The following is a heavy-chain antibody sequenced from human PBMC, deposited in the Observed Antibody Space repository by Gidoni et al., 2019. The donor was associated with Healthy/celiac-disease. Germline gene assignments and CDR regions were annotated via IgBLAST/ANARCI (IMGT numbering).Heavy chain of an antibody. J-gene: IGHJ3*02. CDR1: GFTFSSYW. CDR2: INSDGSST. Sequence: EVQLVESGGGLVQPGGSLRLSCAASGFTFSSYWMHWVRQATGKGLVWVSRINSDGSSTSYADSVKSRFTISRDNAKNTLYLKMNSLRAEDTAVYYCARVSRSGGAFDIWGQGTMVTVSS. CDR3: ARVSRSGGAFDI. V-gene: IGHV3-74*01. D-gene: IGHD3-22*01.